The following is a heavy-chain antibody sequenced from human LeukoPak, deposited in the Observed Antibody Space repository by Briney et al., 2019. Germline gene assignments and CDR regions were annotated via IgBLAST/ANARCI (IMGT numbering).Heavy chain of an antibody. V-gene: IGHV4-39*07. Sequence: SETLSLTCTVSGGSIRSSTYYWGWIRQPPGKGLEWIGNIDYSGSTYYNPSLKSRVTISVDTSKNQFSLKLSSVTAADTAVYYCARFYDSSGYLDYWGQGTLVTVSS. CDR2: IDYSGST. CDR3: ARFYDSSGYLDY. CDR1: GGSIRSSTYY. J-gene: IGHJ4*02. D-gene: IGHD3-22*01.